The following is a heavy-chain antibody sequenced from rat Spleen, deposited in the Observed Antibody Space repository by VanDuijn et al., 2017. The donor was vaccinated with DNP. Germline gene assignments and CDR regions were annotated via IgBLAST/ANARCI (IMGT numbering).Heavy chain of an antibody. Sequence: EVQLVESDGGLVQPGRSLKVSCAASGFTFSDYNMAWVRQAPKKGLEWVATIVHDGSRTYYQDSVKGRFTISRDNAKSTLYLQMDSLRSEDTATYYCATQTGGYWGQGTLVTVSS. CDR1: GFTFSDYN. D-gene: IGHD5-1*01. CDR3: ATQTGGY. V-gene: IGHV5S10*01. CDR2: IVHDGSRT. J-gene: IGHJ3*01.